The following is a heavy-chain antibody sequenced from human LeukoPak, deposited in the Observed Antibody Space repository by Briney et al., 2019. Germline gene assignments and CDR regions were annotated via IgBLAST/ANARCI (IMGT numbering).Heavy chain of an antibody. CDR1: GGSISSSSYN. V-gene: IGHV4-39*01. D-gene: IGHD6-13*01. Sequence: SETLSLTCIVSGGSISSSSYNWGWIRQPPGKGLEWIGSIYYSGSTYYNPSLKSRLTISVDTSKNQFSLKLSSVTAADAAVYYCARHDRIIASPLIWGQGTLVTVSS. J-gene: IGHJ4*02. CDR2: IYYSGST. CDR3: ARHDRIIASPLI.